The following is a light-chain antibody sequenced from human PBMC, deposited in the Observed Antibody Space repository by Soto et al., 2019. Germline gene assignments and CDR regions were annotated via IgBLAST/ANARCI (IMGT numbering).Light chain of an antibody. CDR1: STDVGGYNY. Sequence: QSALTQPASVSGSPGQSITISCTGTSTDVGGYNYVSWYQQHPGKAPKLISYEVSNRPSGVSNRISGSKSGNTASLTISGSQAEDEADYYCSSYTPSSTLFGGGTKLTVL. CDR3: SSYTPSSTL. J-gene: IGLJ2*01. CDR2: EVS. V-gene: IGLV2-14*01.